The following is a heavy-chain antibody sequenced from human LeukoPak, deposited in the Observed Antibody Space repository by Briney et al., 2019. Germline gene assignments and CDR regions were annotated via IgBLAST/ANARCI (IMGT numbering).Heavy chain of an antibody. Sequence: ASVKVSCKASGYTFTGYYMHWVRQAPGQGLEWMGWINPNSGGTNYAQKFQGRVTMTRDTSINTAYMELSRLRSDDTAVYYCARGVDGYNPFDYWGQGTLVTVSS. CDR3: ARGVDGYNPFDY. D-gene: IGHD5-12*01. CDR1: GYTFTGYY. V-gene: IGHV1-2*02. J-gene: IGHJ4*02. CDR2: INPNSGGT.